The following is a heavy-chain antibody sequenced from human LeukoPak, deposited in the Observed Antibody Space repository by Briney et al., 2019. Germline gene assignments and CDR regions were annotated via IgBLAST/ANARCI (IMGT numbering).Heavy chain of an antibody. CDR3: ARMRYSSH. Sequence: PGGSLRLSCSASGFTLSNDWMSWVRQAPGKGLEWVANIKQDGSEKNYVDSVKGRFTISRDNAKNSLYLQMNSLRAEDTAVYYCARMRYSSHWGQGTLVTVSS. CDR1: GFTLSNDW. J-gene: IGHJ4*02. V-gene: IGHV3-7*01. CDR2: IKQDGSEK. D-gene: IGHD6-19*01.